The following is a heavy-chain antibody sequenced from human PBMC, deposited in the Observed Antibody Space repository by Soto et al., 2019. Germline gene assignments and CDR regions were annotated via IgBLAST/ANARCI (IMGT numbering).Heavy chain of an antibody. CDR1: GFTFSSYA. J-gene: IGHJ4*02. Sequence: QVQLVESGGGVVQPGRSLRLSCAASGFTFSSYAMHWVRQAPGKGLEWVAVISYDGNNKYYADSVKGRFTISRDNSKNTLYLQMNSMRAADTAVYYCARAPTTVTTASSFDFWGQGTLVTVSS. CDR2: ISYDGNNK. D-gene: IGHD4-17*01. V-gene: IGHV3-30-3*01. CDR3: ARAPTTVTTASSFDF.